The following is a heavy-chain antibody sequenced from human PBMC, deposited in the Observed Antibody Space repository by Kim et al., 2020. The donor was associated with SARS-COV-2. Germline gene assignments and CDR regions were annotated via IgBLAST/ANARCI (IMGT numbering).Heavy chain of an antibody. V-gene: IGHV4-39*07. D-gene: IGHD2-2*01. Sequence: SETLSLTCTVSGGSISSSSYYCGWIRPPPGKGLEWIGSIYYSGSTYYNPSLKSRVTISVDTSKNQFSLKLSSVTAADTAVYYCARPVVPAAILVDYWGQGTLVTVSS. J-gene: IGHJ4*02. CDR1: GGSISSSSYY. CDR3: ARPVVPAAILVDY. CDR2: IYYSGST.